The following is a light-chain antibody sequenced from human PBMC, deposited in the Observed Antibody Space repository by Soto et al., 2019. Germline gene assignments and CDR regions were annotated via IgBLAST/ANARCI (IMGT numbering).Light chain of an antibody. CDR2: DAS. V-gene: IGKV3-11*01. CDR3: QQRSNWLYT. CDR1: QSVSSY. J-gene: IGKJ2*01. Sequence: EIVLTQSPATLSLSPGERATLSCRASQSVSSYLAWYQQKPGQAPRLLIYDASNRATGIPARFSGSGSGTAFTLNISSLEPEDFAVYYCQQRSNWLYTCGQGTKLEIK.